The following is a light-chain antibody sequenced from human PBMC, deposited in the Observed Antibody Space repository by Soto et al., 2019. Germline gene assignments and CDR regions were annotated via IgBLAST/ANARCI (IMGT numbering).Light chain of an antibody. V-gene: IGKV4-1*01. CDR2: WAS. J-gene: IGKJ4*01. Sequence: VLIPYPHSMPVSLGRRATTHCKSSKSFLYSYNNYTYLAWYQQKPGQPPKLLITWASPREPGVSGRFSGSGFATDFTLTISSLRSEDVAVYYCQQYYDTPLTFGGGTKVDIK. CDR1: KSFLYSYNNYTY. CDR3: QQYYDTPLT.